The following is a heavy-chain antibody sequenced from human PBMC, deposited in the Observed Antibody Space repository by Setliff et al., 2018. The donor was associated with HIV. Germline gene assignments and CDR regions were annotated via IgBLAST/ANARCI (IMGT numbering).Heavy chain of an antibody. J-gene: IGHJ5*02. CDR1: GGSIWSGSYY. CDR2: IAASGGA. Sequence: SETLSLTCTVSGGSIWSGSYYWTWIRQPAGKGLEWIGHIAASGGATYNPSVKSRVSISLGSPSSEFSLRLTSVSAADTAVYYCARAVVFASGNFWFDPWGPGALVTVSS. D-gene: IGHD3-3*01. V-gene: IGHV4-61*09. CDR3: ARAVVFASGNFWFDP.